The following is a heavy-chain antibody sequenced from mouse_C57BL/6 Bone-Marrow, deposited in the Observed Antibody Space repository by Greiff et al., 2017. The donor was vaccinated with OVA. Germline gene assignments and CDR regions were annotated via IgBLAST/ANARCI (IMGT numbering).Heavy chain of an antibody. CDR3: ASYSGYYAMDY. CDR1: GFSLTSYG. CDR2: ICSGGST. J-gene: IGHJ4*01. Sequence: VKLMESGPGLVQPSQSLSITCTVSGFSLTSYGVHWVRQSPGKGLEWLGVICSGGSTDYNAAFISRLSISKDNSRSHSFCKMNRLQDDDTAVDYCASYSGYYAMDYWGQGTSVTVSS. V-gene: IGHV2-2*01. D-gene: IGHD3-1*01.